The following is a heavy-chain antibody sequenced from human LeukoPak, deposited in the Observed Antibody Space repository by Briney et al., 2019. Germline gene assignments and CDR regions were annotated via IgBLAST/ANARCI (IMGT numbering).Heavy chain of an antibody. CDR3: AVGRSY. CDR1: GGSFNGYY. J-gene: IGHJ4*02. V-gene: IGHV4-34*01. Sequence: SETLSLTCAVYGGSFNGYYCSWIRQAPGKGLEWIGEINYSGRTSYNPSLKSRVTISLDTTKNQFSLNLTSVTAADTAVYYCAVGRSYWGQGTLVTVSS. CDR2: INYSGRT.